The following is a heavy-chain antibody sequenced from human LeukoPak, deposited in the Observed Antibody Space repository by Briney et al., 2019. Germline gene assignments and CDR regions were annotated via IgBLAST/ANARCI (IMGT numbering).Heavy chain of an antibody. V-gene: IGHV1-46*01. Sequence: GASVKVSCKASGYTFTSYYMSWVRQAPGQGLEWMGIINPSGGGMSYAQKFQGRVTMTRDTSTRTLYMELTRLTSEDTAVYYCARGADYFYMDVWGKGTMVTVSS. CDR1: GYTFTSYY. CDR3: ARGADYFYMDV. D-gene: IGHD3-16*01. CDR2: INPSGGGM. J-gene: IGHJ6*03.